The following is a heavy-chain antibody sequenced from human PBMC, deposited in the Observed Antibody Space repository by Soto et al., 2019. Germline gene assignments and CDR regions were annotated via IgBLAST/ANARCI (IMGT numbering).Heavy chain of an antibody. Sequence: SETLSLTCAVYGGSFSGYYWSWIRQPPGKGLEWIGEINHSGSTNYNPSLKSRVTISVDTSKNQFSLKLSSVTAADTAVYYCAIEYSSSKTVTGYYYYMDVWGKGTTVTVSS. D-gene: IGHD6-6*01. CDR1: GGSFSGYY. V-gene: IGHV4-34*01. J-gene: IGHJ6*03. CDR2: INHSGST. CDR3: AIEYSSSKTVTGYYYYMDV.